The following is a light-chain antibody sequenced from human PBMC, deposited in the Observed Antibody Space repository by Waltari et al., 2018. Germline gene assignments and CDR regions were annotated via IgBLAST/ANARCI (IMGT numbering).Light chain of an antibody. J-gene: IGLJ3*02. CDR2: RSR. V-gene: IGLV1-47*01. CDR3: AVWDDSLSNWV. Sequence: QSVLTQAPSASGTPGQRVIISCSGSRSNIGTHYVYWYQHLPGTAPKLLIYRSRRRPSGVADRFSGSKSGTSASLAISGLRSEDEAAYFCAVWDDSLSNWVFGGGTKVTVL. CDR1: RSNIGTHY.